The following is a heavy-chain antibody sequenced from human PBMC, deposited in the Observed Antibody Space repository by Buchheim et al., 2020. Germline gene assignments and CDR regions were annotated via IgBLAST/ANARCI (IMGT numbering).Heavy chain of an antibody. CDR3: VRVGHYDILTGYPGWFDP. CDR2: IGTSSSFT. D-gene: IGHD3-9*01. Sequence: QVQLVESGGGLVKPGGSLRLSCAASGFTFSVHYMSWIRQAQGKGLEWISYIGTSSSFTNYADSVKGRFTLSRDNAKNSLYLQMNSRRAADTAVYYCVRVGHYDILTGYPGWFDPWGQGT. CDR1: GFTFSVHY. V-gene: IGHV3-11*06. J-gene: IGHJ5*02.